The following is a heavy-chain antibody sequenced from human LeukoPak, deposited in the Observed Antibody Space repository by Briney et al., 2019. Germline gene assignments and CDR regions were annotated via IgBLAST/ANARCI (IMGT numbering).Heavy chain of an antibody. CDR3: AREAGTDYYYMDV. Sequence: SETLSLTCAVYGVTFSGYYWSWVRQPPGKGLEWIGEINHSGSTNYNPSLRSRVTISLDTSKNQFSLKLSSVTAADTAVYYCAREAGTDYYYMDVWGKGTTVTVSS. V-gene: IGHV4-34*01. CDR2: INHSGST. CDR1: GVTFSGYY. J-gene: IGHJ6*03. D-gene: IGHD6-19*01.